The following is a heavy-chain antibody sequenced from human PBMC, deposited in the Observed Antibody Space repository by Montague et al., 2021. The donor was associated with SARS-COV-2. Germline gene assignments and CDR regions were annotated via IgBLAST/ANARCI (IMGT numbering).Heavy chain of an antibody. J-gene: IGHJ6*02. D-gene: IGHD6-19*01. CDR2: IWYDESKE. CDR3: ARGPKYSSGWTGYYYGLDV. CDR1: GFIFGRYV. V-gene: IGHV3-33*01. Sequence: SLSLSCAASGFIFGRYVMHWVRQAPGKGLEWMAVIWYDESKEYYADSVKGRFIISRDTSKDILFLQMSSLRVEDTAVYYCARGPKYSSGWTGYYYGLDVWGPGTTVTVSS.